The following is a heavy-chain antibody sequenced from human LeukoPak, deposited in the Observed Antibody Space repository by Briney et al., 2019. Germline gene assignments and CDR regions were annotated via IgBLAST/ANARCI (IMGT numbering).Heavy chain of an antibody. D-gene: IGHD1-1*01. J-gene: IGHJ3*02. V-gene: IGHV1-2*02. CDR1: GYTFTNYY. Sequence: VKVSCKASGYTFTNYYIHWVRQAPGQGLESMGWINPNSGGTDYVQKFQGTVTMTRDTSKSTVYMELSSLRSDDSAVYYCARQGNDGALDIWGQGTLVTVAS. CDR3: ARQGNDGALDI. CDR2: INPNSGGT.